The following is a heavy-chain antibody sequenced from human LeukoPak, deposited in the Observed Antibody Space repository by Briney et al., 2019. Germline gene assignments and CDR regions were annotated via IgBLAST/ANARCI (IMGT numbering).Heavy chain of an antibody. CDR2: NIPIFGTA. Sequence: ASVKVSCKASGGTFSSYAISWVRQAPGQGLEWMGGNIPIFGTANYAQKFQGRVTITADESTSTAYMELSSLRSEDTAVYYCARDHRSSGSSFDYWGQGTLVTVSS. CDR3: ARDHRSSGSSFDY. D-gene: IGHD1-26*01. V-gene: IGHV1-69*13. CDR1: GGTFSSYA. J-gene: IGHJ4*02.